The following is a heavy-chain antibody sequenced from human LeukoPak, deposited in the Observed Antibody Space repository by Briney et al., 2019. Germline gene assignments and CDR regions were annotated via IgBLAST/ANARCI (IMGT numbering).Heavy chain of an antibody. CDR2: ISGSGGST. V-gene: IGHV3-23*01. Sequence: GGSLRLSCAASGFTFSSYAMGWVRQAPGKGLEWVSAISGSGGSTYYADPVKGRFTISRDNSKNTVYLQMNSLRAEDTAVYYCAKGEATIIRITTYFDYWGQGTLVTVSS. J-gene: IGHJ4*02. D-gene: IGHD5-12*01. CDR1: GFTFSSYA. CDR3: AKGEATIIRITTYFDY.